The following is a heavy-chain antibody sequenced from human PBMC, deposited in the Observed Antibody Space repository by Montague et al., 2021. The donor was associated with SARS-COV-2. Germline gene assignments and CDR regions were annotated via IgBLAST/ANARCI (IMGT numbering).Heavy chain of an antibody. Sequence: SETLSLTCAVSGGSISSSNYFWGWIRQPPGKGLEWIGRIYFGGGPYYNPPLQSRVTLSVDTSKNHFSLQLTSVTAADTAVYYCARDVGKGFSGYETEGGFDYWGQGTPVTVSS. CDR2: IYFGGGP. CDR1: GGSISSSNYF. D-gene: IGHD5-12*01. CDR3: ARDVGKGFSGYETEGGFDY. J-gene: IGHJ4*02. V-gene: IGHV4-39*07.